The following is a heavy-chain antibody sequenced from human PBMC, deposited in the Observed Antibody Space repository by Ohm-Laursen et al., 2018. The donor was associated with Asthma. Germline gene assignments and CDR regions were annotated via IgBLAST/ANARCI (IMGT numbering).Heavy chain of an antibody. CDR1: GFTFSSYG. D-gene: IGHD3-3*01. CDR2: ISYDGSNK. J-gene: IGHJ4*02. CDR3: AKDLYYDFWTGFYDLDY. Sequence: SLRLSCTASGFTFSSYGMHWVRQAPGKGLEWVAVISYDGSNKYYPDSVRGRFTISRDNSRDTLYLQMNSLTVEDTAVYYCAKDLYYDFWTGFYDLDYWGQGTLVTVSS. V-gene: IGHV3-30*18.